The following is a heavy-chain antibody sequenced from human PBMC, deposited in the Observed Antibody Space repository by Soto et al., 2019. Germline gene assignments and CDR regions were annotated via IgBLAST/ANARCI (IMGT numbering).Heavy chain of an antibody. J-gene: IGHJ4*02. V-gene: IGHV1-18*01. CDR1: GYIFTSYG. Sequence: QVQLVQSGAEVKKPGDSVRVSCKASGYIFTSYGIGWVRQAPGQGLEWMGWISANNGNTKYAQKVQGRVTMTTDASTSTAYMELRSLRSDDAAVYYCARDGYFDHWGQGTLVTVSS. CDR2: ISANNGNT. CDR3: ARDGYFDH.